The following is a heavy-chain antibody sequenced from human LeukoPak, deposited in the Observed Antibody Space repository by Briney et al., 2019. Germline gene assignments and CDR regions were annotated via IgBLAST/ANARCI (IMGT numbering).Heavy chain of an antibody. J-gene: IGHJ4*02. V-gene: IGHV4-59*01. D-gene: IGHD5-18*01. CDR3: ARDGGGYSYGN. Sequence: SETLSLTCTVSGGSISSYYWSWIRQPPGKGLEWIGYIYYSGSTNYSPSLKSRVTISVDTSKNQFSLKLSSVTAADTAVYYCARDGGGYSYGNWGQGTLVTVSS. CDR2: IYYSGST. CDR1: GGSISSYY.